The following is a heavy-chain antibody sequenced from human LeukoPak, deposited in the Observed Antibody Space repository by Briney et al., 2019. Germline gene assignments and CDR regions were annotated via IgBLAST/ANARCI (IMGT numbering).Heavy chain of an antibody. CDR2: INPNSGGT. D-gene: IGHD6-13*01. V-gene: IGHV1-2*02. CDR3: ARDQLYSSSWYDEYFDY. J-gene: IGHJ4*02. Sequence: ASVKVSCTASGYIFTVYYMHWVRQAPGQGLEWMGWINPNSGGTNYAQKFQGRVTMTRDTSISTAYMELSRLRSDDTAVSYCARDQLYSSSWYDEYFDYWGQGTLVTVSS. CDR1: GYIFTVYY.